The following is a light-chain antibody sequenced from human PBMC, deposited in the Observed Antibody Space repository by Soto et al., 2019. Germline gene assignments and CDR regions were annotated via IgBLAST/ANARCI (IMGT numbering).Light chain of an antibody. V-gene: IGKV3-20*01. CDR2: AAS. J-gene: IGKJ2*01. CDR3: QQHRRSPPGYS. Sequence: EIVVTQSPGTLSLSPGDRATLSCRASQSVSSSFLAWYQHKRGQTPRLLIYAASSRATGIPDRFSGSGSVTDCTLTINRLDAEDFSVYYRQQHRRSPPGYSFGQGTRLEIK. CDR1: QSVSSSF.